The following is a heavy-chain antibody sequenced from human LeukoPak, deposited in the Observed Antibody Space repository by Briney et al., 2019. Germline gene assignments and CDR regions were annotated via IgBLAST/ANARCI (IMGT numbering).Heavy chain of an antibody. CDR2: ISGSGGST. J-gene: IGHJ6*02. CDR3: AKDIAAAGTRILYYYYGMDV. CDR1: GYTFTSYA. V-gene: IGHV3-23*01. Sequence: ASVKVSCKASGYTFTSYAMSWVRQAPGKGLEWVSAISGSGGSTYYADSVKGRFTISRDNSKNTLYLQMNSLGAEDTAVYYCAKDIAAAGTRILYYYYGMDVWGQGTTVTVSS. D-gene: IGHD6-13*01.